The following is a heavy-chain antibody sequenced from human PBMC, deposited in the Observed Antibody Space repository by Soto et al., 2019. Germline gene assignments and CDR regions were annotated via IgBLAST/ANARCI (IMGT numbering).Heavy chain of an antibody. CDR1: GFTFSSYA. CDR3: AKEVGYSSGWSEFDY. V-gene: IGHV3-23*01. Sequence: EVQLLESGGGLVQPGGSLRLSCAASGFTFSSYAMSWVRQAPGKGLEWVSAISGSGGSTYYADSAKGRSTISRDNSKNTRYRQMNSLRAEDTAVYYCAKEVGYSSGWSEFDYWGQGTLVTVSS. J-gene: IGHJ4*02. D-gene: IGHD6-19*01. CDR2: ISGSGGST.